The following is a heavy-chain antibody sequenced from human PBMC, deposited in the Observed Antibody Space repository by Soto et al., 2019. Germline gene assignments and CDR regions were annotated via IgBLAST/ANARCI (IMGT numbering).Heavy chain of an antibody. CDR3: AREGELAYFDY. D-gene: IGHD1-26*01. Sequence: QVPLVESGGGVVQPGRSLRLSCAASGFTFSSYAMHWVRQAPGKGLEWVAVISYDGSNKYYADSVKGRFTISRDNSKNTLYLQMNSLRAEDTAVYYCAREGELAYFDYWGQGTLVTVSS. V-gene: IGHV3-30-3*01. CDR1: GFTFSSYA. CDR2: ISYDGSNK. J-gene: IGHJ4*02.